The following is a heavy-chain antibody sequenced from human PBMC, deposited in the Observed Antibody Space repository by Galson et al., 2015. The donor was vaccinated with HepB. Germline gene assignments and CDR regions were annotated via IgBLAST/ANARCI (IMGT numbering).Heavy chain of an antibody. CDR2: ISSNGGST. CDR3: ASSWRLKTDFDY. Sequence: SLRLSCAASGFTFSSYAMHWVRQAPGKGLEYVSAISSNGGSTYYADSVKGRFTISRDNSKNTLYLQMSSLRAEDTAVYYCASSWRLKTDFDYWGQGTLVTVSS. D-gene: IGHD6-13*01. J-gene: IGHJ4*02. CDR1: GFTFSSYA. V-gene: IGHV3-64D*06.